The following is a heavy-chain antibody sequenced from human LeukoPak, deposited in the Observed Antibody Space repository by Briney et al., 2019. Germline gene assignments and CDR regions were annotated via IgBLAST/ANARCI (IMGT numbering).Heavy chain of an antibody. CDR1: GFTFSSYG. V-gene: IGHV3-30*02. CDR2: IRYDGSNK. CDR3: ANPSGARSDY. J-gene: IGHJ4*02. Sequence: GGSLRLSCAASGFTFSSYGMHWVRQAPGKGLEWVAFIRYDGSNKYYADSVEGRFTISRDNSKNTLYLQMNSLRAEDTAVYYCANPSGARSDYWGQGTLVTVSS.